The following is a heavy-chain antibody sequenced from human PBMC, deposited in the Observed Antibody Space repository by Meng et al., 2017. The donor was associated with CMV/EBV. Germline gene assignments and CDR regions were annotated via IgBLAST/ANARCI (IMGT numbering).Heavy chain of an antibody. V-gene: IGHV3-30*02. J-gene: IGHJ6*02. CDR1: GFTFSSYG. CDR3: AKVLWSGYDYGMDV. Sequence: GESLKISCAASGFTFSSYGMHWVRQAPGKGLEWVAFIRYDGSNKYYADSVKGRFTISRDNSKNTLYLQMNSLRAEDTAVYYCAKVLWSGYDYGMDVWGQGTTVTVS. CDR2: IRYDGSNK. D-gene: IGHD3-3*01.